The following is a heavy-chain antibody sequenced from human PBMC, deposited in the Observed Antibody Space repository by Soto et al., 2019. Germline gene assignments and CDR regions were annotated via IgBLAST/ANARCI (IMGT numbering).Heavy chain of an antibody. J-gene: IGHJ4*02. Sequence: GGSLRLSCAASGFTFSIYAMSWVRQAPGKGLEWVSAIIGSGGSTYYADSVKCRFTISRDNSKNTLDLQMNSLRAEDMVLYFCAQSNDCGKVFWGQRTQVTVST. CDR2: IIGSGGST. V-gene: IGHV3-23*01. CDR1: GFTFSIYA. D-gene: IGHD1-1*01. CDR3: AQSNDCGKVF.